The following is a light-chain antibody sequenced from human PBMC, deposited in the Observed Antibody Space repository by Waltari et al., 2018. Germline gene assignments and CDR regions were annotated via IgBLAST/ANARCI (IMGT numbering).Light chain of an antibody. CDR2: GAS. CDR3: QQYNNWPPLT. V-gene: IGKV3-15*01. J-gene: IGKJ4*01. CDR1: QSVSSN. Sequence: EIVMTQSPATLSVSPGERATLSCRASQSVSSNLAWYQQKPGQAPRLLIYGASTRATGSPARFSGRGSGTECTLTISSLQSEDFAVYYCQQYNNWPPLTFGGGTKVEIK.